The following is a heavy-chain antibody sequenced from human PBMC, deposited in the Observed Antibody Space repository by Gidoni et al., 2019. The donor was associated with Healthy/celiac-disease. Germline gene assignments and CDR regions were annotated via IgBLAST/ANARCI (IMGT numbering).Heavy chain of an antibody. CDR1: GFPFGRYA. CDR2: ISGSCGST. V-gene: IGHV3-23*01. D-gene: IGHD3-3*01. CDR3: AKVVWSGIHYYYYGMDV. J-gene: IGHJ6*02. Sequence: EVQLLESGGGLVQPGGSLRLSCAASGFPFGRYAMSGVRPAPGKGLEWVSAISGSCGSTYYADSVKGRFTISRDNSKNTLYLQMNSLRAEDTAVYYCAKVVWSGIHYYYYGMDVWGQGTTVTVSS.